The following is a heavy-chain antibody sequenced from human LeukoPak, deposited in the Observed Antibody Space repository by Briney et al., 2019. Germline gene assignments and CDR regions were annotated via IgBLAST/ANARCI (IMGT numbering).Heavy chain of an antibody. V-gene: IGHV3-48*01. CDR2: ISSSSSTI. D-gene: IGHD2-15*01. J-gene: IGHJ6*02. Sequence: GGSLRLSCAAPGFTFSSYSMNWVRQAPGKGLEWVSYISSSSSTIYYADSVKGRFTISRDNAKNSLYLQMNSLRAEDTAVYYCALGYCSGGSCYYYYYGMDVWGQGTTVTVSS. CDR1: GFTFSSYS. CDR3: ALGYCSGGSCYYYYYGMDV.